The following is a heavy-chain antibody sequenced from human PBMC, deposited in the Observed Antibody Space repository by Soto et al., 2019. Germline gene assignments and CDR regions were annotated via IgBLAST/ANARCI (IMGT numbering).Heavy chain of an antibody. CDR3: ARDLKGVAGPFCVDY. Sequence: GGSMRLSCAASGFTVSSYWMSWVRQAPGKGLEWVANIKQDGSEKYYVDSVKGRFTISRDNAKNSLYLQMNSLRAEDTAVYYCARDLKGVAGPFCVDYWGQGTLVTVSS. J-gene: IGHJ4*02. CDR2: IKQDGSEK. CDR1: GFTVSSYW. D-gene: IGHD6-19*01. V-gene: IGHV3-7*05.